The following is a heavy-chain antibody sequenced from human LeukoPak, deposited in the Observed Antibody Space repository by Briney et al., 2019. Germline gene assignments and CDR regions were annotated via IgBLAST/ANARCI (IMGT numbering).Heavy chain of an antibody. CDR1: GFTVSSNY. V-gene: IGHV3-53*01. J-gene: IGHJ4*02. CDR2: IYSGGST. Sequence: GGSLRLSGAASGFTVSSNYMSWVRQAPGKGLEWVSVIYSGGSTYYADSVKGRFTISRDNSKNTLYLQMNSLRAEDTAVYYCASRGYSYGSLFDYWGQGTLVTVSS. CDR3: ASRGYSYGSLFDY. D-gene: IGHD5-18*01.